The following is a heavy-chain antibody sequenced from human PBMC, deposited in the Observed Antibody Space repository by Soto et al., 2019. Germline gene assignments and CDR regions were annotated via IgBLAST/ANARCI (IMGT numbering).Heavy chain of an antibody. D-gene: IGHD5-18*01. CDR3: AKEGAPKLVVQYSYETDY. V-gene: IGHV3-30*18. J-gene: IGHJ4*02. CDR2: ISYDGSNK. Sequence: PGGSLRLSCAASGFTFSSYGMHWVRQAPGKGLEWVAVISYDGSNKYYADSVKGRFTISRDNSKNTLYLQMNSLRAEDTAVYYCAKEGAPKLVVQYSYETDYWGQGTLVTVSS. CDR1: GFTFSSYG.